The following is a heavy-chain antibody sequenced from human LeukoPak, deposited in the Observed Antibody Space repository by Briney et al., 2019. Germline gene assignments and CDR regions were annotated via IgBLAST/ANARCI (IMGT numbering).Heavy chain of an antibody. CDR1: GGTFSSYA. D-gene: IGHD5-18*01. J-gene: IGHJ6*02. V-gene: IGHV1-69*13. CDR3: ARVNVDTAMVSHYSYGMDV. Sequence: GASVKVSCMASGGTFSSYAISWVRQAPGQGLEWMGGIIPIFGTANYAQKFQGRVTITADESTRTAYMELSSLRSEDTAVYYCARVNVDTAMVSHYSYGMDVWGQGTTVTVSS. CDR2: IIPIFGTA.